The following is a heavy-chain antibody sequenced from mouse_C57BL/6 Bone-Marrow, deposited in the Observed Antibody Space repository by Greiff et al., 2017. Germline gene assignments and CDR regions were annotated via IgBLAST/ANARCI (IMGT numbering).Heavy chain of an antibody. CDR3: ARHGNIDYYGSSFYARDY. CDR1: GFSLTSYG. CDR2: IWSDGST. J-gene: IGHJ4*01. V-gene: IGHV2-6-1*01. Sequence: QVQLQQSGPGLVAPSQSLSITCTVSGFSLTSYGVHWVRQPPGKGLEWLVVIWSDGSTTYTSALNSKLSISKDNSKSHVFFKMNSLQTDDTAMYYCARHGNIDYYGSSFYARDYWGQGTSVNVSS. D-gene: IGHD1-1*01.